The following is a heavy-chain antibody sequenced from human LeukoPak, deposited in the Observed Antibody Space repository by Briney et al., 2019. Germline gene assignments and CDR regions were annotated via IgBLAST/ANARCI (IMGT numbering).Heavy chain of an antibody. Sequence: GESLKISCKGSGFSFTTYWIGWVRQMPGKGLESMGIIYPGDSDTRYSPSFQGQVTISADKSISTAYLQWSSLKASDTAIYYCARSSSTTFFGYWGQGTLVTVSS. V-gene: IGHV5-51*01. CDR1: GFSFTTYW. J-gene: IGHJ4*02. D-gene: IGHD2-2*01. CDR2: IYPGDSDT. CDR3: ARSSSTTFFGY.